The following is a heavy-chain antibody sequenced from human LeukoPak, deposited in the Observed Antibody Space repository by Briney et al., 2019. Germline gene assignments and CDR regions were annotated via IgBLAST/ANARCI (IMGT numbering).Heavy chain of an antibody. V-gene: IGHV3-23*01. CDR1: GFTFSSYA. CDR3: AKGRVGTNGVLEH. Sequence: PGGSLRLSCSASGFTFSSYAMHWVRQAPGKGLEWVSTIGVSGGSTNYADSVRGRFTISRDNSKNTLYLQINSLRADDTAVYYCAKGRVGTNGVLEHWGQGTLVTVSS. CDR2: IGVSGGST. J-gene: IGHJ1*01. D-gene: IGHD1-26*01.